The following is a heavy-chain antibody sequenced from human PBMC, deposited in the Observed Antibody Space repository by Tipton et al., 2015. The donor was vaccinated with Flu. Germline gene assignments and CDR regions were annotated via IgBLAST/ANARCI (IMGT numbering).Heavy chain of an antibody. J-gene: IGHJ2*01. Sequence: GLVKPSETLSLTCTVSGDSISSGTHSWSWIRQPAGKGLEWIGRIYRSGSTNYNPSLKSRAAISKDTSKNQFSLKLNSVTAADTAVYYCASQLTNYWYFDFWGRGTLVTVSS. CDR1: GDSISSGTHS. CDR3: ASQLTNYWYFDF. V-gene: IGHV4-61*02. D-gene: IGHD1-1*01. CDR2: IYRSGST.